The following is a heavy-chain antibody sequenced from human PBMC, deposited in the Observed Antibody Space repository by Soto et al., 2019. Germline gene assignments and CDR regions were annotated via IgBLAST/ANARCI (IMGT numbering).Heavy chain of an antibody. Sequence: GGSLRLSCAASGFTFSSYGMNWVRQAPGKGLEWVSYISSSGSTIYYADSVKGRFTISRDNAKNSLYLQMNSLRAEDTAVYYWARAQYSSGGGYFDYWGQETLVTVSS. CDR2: ISSSGSTI. V-gene: IGHV3-48*03. J-gene: IGHJ4*02. CDR3: ARAQYSSGGGYFDY. CDR1: GFTFSSYG. D-gene: IGHD6-19*01.